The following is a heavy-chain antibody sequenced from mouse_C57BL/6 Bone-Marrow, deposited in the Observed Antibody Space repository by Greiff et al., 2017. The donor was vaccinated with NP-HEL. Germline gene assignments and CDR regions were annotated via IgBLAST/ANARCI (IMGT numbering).Heavy chain of an antibody. J-gene: IGHJ3*01. CDR2: ISSGGSYT. CDR3: ASRAY. Sequence: VKVVESGGDLVKPGGSLKLSCAASGFTFSSYGMSWVRQTPDKRLEWVATISSGGSYTYYPDSVKGRFTISRDNAKNTLYLQMSSLKSEDTAMYYCASRAYWGQGTLVTVSA. V-gene: IGHV5-6*02. CDR1: GFTFSSYG.